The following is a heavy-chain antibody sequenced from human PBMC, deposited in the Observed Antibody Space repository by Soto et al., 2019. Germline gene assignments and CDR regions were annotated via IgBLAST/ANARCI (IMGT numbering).Heavy chain of an antibody. CDR1: GFTFSSYG. J-gene: IGHJ4*02. Sequence: GGSLRLSCAASGFTFSSYGMHWVRQAPGKGLEWVAVISYDGSNKYYADSVKGRFTISRDNSKNTLYLQMNSLRAEDTAVYYCARSLSSWYYFDYWGQGTLVTVSS. D-gene: IGHD6-13*01. CDR2: ISYDGSNK. CDR3: ARSLSSWYYFDY. V-gene: IGHV3-30*03.